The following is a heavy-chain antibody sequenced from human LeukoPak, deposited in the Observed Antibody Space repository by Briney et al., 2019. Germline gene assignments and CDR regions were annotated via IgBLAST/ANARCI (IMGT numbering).Heavy chain of an antibody. Sequence: MASETLSLTCTVSGGSISSGSYYWSWIRQPPGKGLEWIGEINHSGSTNYNPSLKSRVTISVDTSKNQFSLKLSSVTAADTAVYYCARDRVGQQLVGRNYYYYYMDVWGKGTTVTISS. CDR3: ARDRVGQQLVGRNYYYYYMDV. CDR2: INHSGST. D-gene: IGHD6-13*01. CDR1: GGSISSGSYY. V-gene: IGHV4-39*07. J-gene: IGHJ6*03.